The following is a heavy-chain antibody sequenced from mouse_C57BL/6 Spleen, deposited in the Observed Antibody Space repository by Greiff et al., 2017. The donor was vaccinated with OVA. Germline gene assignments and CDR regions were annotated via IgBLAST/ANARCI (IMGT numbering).Heavy chain of an antibody. J-gene: IGHJ3*01. D-gene: IGHD2-13*01. V-gene: IGHV6-3*01. CDR3: TPLYYGDAY. Sequence: EVKLMASGGGLVQPGGSMKLSCVASGFTFSNYWMNWVRQSPETGLEWVAQIRLKSDNYATHYAESVKGRFTISRDDSKSSVYLQRNNLRAEDTGIYYCTPLYYGDAYWGQGTLVTVSA. CDR1: GFTFSNYW. CDR2: IRLKSDNYAT.